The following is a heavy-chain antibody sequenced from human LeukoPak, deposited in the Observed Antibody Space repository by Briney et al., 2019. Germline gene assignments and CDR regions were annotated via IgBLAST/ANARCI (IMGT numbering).Heavy chain of an antibody. CDR2: IYYSGST. Sequence: SETLSLTCSVSGGSISSYYWSWILQPPGKGLEWIGYIYYSGSTNYNPSLKSRVTISVDTSKNQFSLKLSSVTAADTAVYYCARDRSYSSGFYYYYYDMDVWGKGTTVTVSS. D-gene: IGHD6-19*01. V-gene: IGHV4-59*01. CDR3: ARDRSYSSGFYYYYYDMDV. CDR1: GGSISSYY. J-gene: IGHJ6*04.